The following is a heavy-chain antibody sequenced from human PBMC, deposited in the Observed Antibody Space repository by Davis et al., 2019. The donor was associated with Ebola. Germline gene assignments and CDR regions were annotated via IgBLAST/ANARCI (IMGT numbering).Heavy chain of an antibody. V-gene: IGHV4-59*01. CDR3: ARQYSSGWLDY. D-gene: IGHD6-19*01. CDR1: GGSISSYY. Sequence: SETLSLTCTVSGGSISSYYWSWIRQSPGKGLEWIGHIYHSGSTNYNPSLKSRVTISRDTSKNQFSLKVNSVAAADTAMYYCARQYSSGWLDYWGQGTLVTVFS. J-gene: IGHJ4*02. CDR2: IYHSGST.